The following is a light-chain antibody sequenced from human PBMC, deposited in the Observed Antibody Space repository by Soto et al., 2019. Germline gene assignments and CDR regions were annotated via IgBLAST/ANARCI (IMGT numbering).Light chain of an antibody. CDR3: QQYNNWPPYT. CDR2: GAS. Sequence: EIVMTQSPATLSVSPGERATLSCRASQSVSSNLAWYQQKPGQAPRLLIYGASTRATGIPARFSGSGSWTEVTLTISRLQSEDFAVYYCQQYNNWPPYTFGQGTKLEIK. CDR1: QSVSSN. V-gene: IGKV3-15*01. J-gene: IGKJ2*01.